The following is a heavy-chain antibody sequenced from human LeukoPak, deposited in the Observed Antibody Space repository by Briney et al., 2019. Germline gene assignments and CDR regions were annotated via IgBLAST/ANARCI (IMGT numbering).Heavy chain of an antibody. V-gene: IGHV4-34*01. CDR3: ARGDFYDSSGYSRCLDY. CDR2: INHSGST. Sequence: SETLSLTCAVYGGSFSGYYWSWIRQPPGKGLEWIGEINHSGSTNYNPSLKSRVTISVDTSKNQFSLKLSSVTAADTAVYYCARGDFYDSSGYSRCLDYWGQGTLVTVSS. CDR1: GGSFSGYY. J-gene: IGHJ4*02. D-gene: IGHD3-22*01.